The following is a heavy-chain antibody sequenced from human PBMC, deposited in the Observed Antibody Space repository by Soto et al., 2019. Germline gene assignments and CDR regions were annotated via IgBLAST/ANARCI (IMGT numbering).Heavy chain of an antibody. J-gene: IGHJ6*02. CDR2: IIPIFGTA. V-gene: IGHV1-69*12. CDR1: GGTFSSYA. Sequence: QVQLVQSGAEVKKPGSSVKVSCKASGGTFSSYAISWVRQAPGQGLEWMGGIIPIFGTANYAQKFQGRVTITADDSTSTSEMEHSSPGSKSSAADYRARDGLRTAARPHYGMDFWGHGTTVTVSS. D-gene: IGHD6-25*01. CDR3: ARDGLRTAARPHYGMDF.